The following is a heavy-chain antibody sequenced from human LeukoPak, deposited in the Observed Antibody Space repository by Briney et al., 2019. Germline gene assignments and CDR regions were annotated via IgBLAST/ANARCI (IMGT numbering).Heavy chain of an antibody. Sequence: PSETLSPTCTVSGGSISSYYWSWIRQPAGKGLEWIGRIYTSGSTYYNPSLKSRVTISVDTSKNQFSLKLSSVTAADTAVYYCARPRLGATPFDAFDIWGQGTMVTVSS. V-gene: IGHV4-4*07. D-gene: IGHD1-26*01. CDR3: ARPRLGATPFDAFDI. J-gene: IGHJ3*02. CDR1: GGSISSYY. CDR2: IYTSGST.